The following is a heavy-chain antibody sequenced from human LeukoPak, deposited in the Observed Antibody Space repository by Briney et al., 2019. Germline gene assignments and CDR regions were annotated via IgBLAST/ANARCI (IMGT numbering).Heavy chain of an antibody. CDR2: INPSGGST. CDR1: GYTFTSYY. CDR3: ASRGPNIAAAGTFDY. V-gene: IGHV1-46*01. J-gene: IGHJ4*02. D-gene: IGHD6-13*01. Sequence: ASVKVSCKASGYTFTSYYMHWVRQAPGQGLEWMGIINPSGGSTSYAQKFQGRVTMTRDTSTSTVYMELSSLRSEDTAVYYCASRGPNIAAAGTFDYWGQGTLVTVSS.